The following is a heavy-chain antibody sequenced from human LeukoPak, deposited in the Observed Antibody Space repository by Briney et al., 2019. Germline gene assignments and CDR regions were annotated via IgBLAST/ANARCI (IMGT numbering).Heavy chain of an antibody. CDR2: ISGSGGST. Sequence: GGSLRLSCAASGFTFSSYAMSWVRQAPGKGLEWVSAISGSGGSTYYADSVKGRFTISRDNSKNTLYLQMNSLRAKDTAVYYCARIGSKYCSSTSCPLGYWGQGTLVTVSS. V-gene: IGHV3-23*01. CDR1: GFTFSSYA. D-gene: IGHD2-2*01. CDR3: ARIGSKYCSSTSCPLGY. J-gene: IGHJ4*02.